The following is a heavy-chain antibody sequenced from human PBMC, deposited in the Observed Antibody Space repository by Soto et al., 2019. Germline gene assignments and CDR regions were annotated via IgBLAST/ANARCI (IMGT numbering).Heavy chain of an antibody. CDR3: ARDSVKCCDILTGGEAG. J-gene: IGHJ4*02. Sequence: GRSLRLSCAASGFTVSSIYMSWVRQAPGKGLEWVSVIYSGGSTYYADSVKGRFTISRDNSKNTLYLQMNSLRAEDTAVYYCARDSVKCCDILTGGEAGWAQGTMVTVSS. V-gene: IGHV3-53*01. CDR1: GFTVSSIY. CDR2: IYSGGST. D-gene: IGHD3-9*01.